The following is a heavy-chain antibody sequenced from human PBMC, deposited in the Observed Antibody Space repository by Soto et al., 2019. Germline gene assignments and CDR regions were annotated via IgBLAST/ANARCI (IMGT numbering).Heavy chain of an antibody. CDR1: GGSFSGYY. V-gene: IGHV4-34*01. J-gene: IGHJ6*03. D-gene: IGHD3-9*01. Sequence: PSETLSLTCAVYGGSFSGYYWSWIRQPPGKGLEWIGEINHSGSTNYNPSLKSRVTISVDTSKNQFSLKLSSVTAADTAVYYCASGKNYDILTGYYTQPHYYYMDVWGQGTTVPVSS. CDR2: INHSGST. CDR3: ASGKNYDILTGYYTQPHYYYMDV.